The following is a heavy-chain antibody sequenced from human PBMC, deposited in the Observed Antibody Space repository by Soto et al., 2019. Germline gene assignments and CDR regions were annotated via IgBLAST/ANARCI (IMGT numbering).Heavy chain of an antibody. CDR3: VKDHDEDFGYDLDYSNY. CDR2: IKRTTDGGTT. J-gene: IGHJ4*02. D-gene: IGHD5-12*01. Sequence: GGSLRLSCAVSGLIFSDAWMSWVRQAPGKGLEWIGRIKRTTDGGTTDYAAPVKGRFSISRDNAKNSLYLQMNSLRAEDTAFNYCVKDHDEDFGYDLDYSNYWGQGTLVTVSS. V-gene: IGHV3-15*05. CDR1: GLIFSDAW.